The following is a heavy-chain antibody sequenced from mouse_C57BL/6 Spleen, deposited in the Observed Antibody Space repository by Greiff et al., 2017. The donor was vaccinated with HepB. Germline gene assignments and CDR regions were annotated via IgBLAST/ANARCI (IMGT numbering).Heavy chain of an antibody. CDR2: IWTGGGT. CDR1: GFSLTSYA. Sequence: VQLVESGPGLVAPSQSLSITCTVSGFSLTSYAISWVRQPPGKGLEWLGVIWTGGGTNYNSALKSRLSISKDNSKSQVFLKMNSLQTDDTARYYCARNLIYYDYDWFAYWGQGTLVTVSA. CDR3: ARNLIYYDYDWFAY. D-gene: IGHD2-4*01. V-gene: IGHV2-9-1*01. J-gene: IGHJ3*01.